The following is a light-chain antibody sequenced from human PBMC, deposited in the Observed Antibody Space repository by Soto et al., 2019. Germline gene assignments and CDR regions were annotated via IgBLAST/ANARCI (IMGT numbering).Light chain of an antibody. J-gene: IGLJ1*01. CDR1: SSDVGGYNY. CDR2: DVT. CDR3: CSYVGSYSYV. Sequence: QSALTQPRSVSGSPGQSVAISCTGTSSDVGGYNYVSWYQQHPGKALKLMIYDVTKRPSGFPDRFSGSKSGNTASLTISGLQAEDEADYYCCSYVGSYSYVFGTGTKVTVL. V-gene: IGLV2-11*01.